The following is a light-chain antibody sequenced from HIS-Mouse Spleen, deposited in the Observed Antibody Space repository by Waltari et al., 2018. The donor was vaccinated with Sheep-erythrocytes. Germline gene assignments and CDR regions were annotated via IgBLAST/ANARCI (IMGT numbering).Light chain of an antibody. J-gene: IGLJ1*01. CDR3: QSADSSGTYV. V-gene: IGLV3-25*03. CDR1: ALPKQY. Sequence: SYELTQPPSVSVSPGQTARITCSGDALPKQYAYWYQQKPGQAPVLVIYKDRERPSGVPGRCSGSSSGTTVTLTISGVQAEDEADYYCQSADSSGTYVFGTGTKVTVL. CDR2: KDR.